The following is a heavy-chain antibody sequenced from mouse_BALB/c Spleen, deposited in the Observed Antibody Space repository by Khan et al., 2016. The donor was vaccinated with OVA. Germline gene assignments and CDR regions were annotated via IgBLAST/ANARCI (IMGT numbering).Heavy chain of an antibody. Sequence: QVRLQQSGPGILQPSQTLSLTCSFSGFSLSTSALGVSWIRQPSGKGLEWLAHIYWDDDKRYNPSLKSRPTIPKDTSRNQVFLKITSVDTADTATYYCARRLYYNGSVYFDDWGQGTTLTVSS. J-gene: IGHJ2*01. D-gene: IGHD1-1*01. CDR3: ARRLYYNGSVYFDD. CDR2: IYWDDDK. V-gene: IGHV8-12*01. CDR1: GFSLSTSALG.